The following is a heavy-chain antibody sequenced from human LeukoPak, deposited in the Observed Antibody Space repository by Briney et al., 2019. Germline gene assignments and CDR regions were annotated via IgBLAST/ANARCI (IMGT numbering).Heavy chain of an antibody. CDR2: ISGSGGST. CDR3: AKNSGSYDLHY. CDR1: GFSFSNYA. V-gene: IGHV3-23*01. Sequence: GGSLRLSCAASGFSFSNYAMSWVRQAPGKGLEWVSVISGSGGSTYYADSVKGRFTISRDNSKNTLYLQMNSLRAEDTAVYYCAKNSGSYDLHYWGQGTLVTVPS. J-gene: IGHJ4*02. D-gene: IGHD1-26*01.